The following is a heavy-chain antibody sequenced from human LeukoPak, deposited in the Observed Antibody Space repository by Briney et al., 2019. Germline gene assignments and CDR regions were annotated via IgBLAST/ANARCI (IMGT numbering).Heavy chain of an antibody. CDR2: IYHSGST. Sequence: SETLSLTCTVSGGSISSGGYYWSWIRQPPGKGLEWIGYIYHSGSTYYNPSLKSRVTISVDRSKNQFSLKLSSVTAADTAVYYCASGNYDILTGYVGYWGQGTLVTVSS. CDR1: GGSISSGGYY. J-gene: IGHJ4*02. D-gene: IGHD3-9*01. CDR3: ASGNYDILTGYVGY. V-gene: IGHV4-30-2*01.